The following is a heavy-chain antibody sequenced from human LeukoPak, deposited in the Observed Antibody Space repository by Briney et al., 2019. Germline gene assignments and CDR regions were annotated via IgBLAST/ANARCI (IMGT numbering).Heavy chain of an antibody. J-gene: IGHJ6*02. D-gene: IGHD3-3*01. Sequence: GGSLRLSCAASGFTFSSYAMHWVRQAPGKGLEWVAVISYDGSNKYYADSVKGRFTISRDNAKNSLYLQMNSLRAEDTALYYCAKDSRNDFWSGYYLVSGVYGMDVWGQGTTVTVSS. CDR3: AKDSRNDFWSGYYLVSGVYGMDV. V-gene: IGHV3-30-3*01. CDR2: ISYDGSNK. CDR1: GFTFSSYA.